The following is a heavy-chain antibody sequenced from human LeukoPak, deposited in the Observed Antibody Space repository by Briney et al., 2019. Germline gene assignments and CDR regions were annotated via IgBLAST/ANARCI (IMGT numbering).Heavy chain of an antibody. Sequence: SETLPLTCPVSGGSISSYYWRWIRQPPGKGLEFLGYIYYSGSTYYNPSLKSRVTISVHTSKYQFSLKLSSVTAADTAVYYCARLSGYDWESFYDYWGQGTLVIVSS. V-gene: IGHV4-59*01. CDR1: GGSISSYY. J-gene: IGHJ4*02. D-gene: IGHD5-12*01. CDR2: IYYSGST. CDR3: ARLSGYDWESFYDY.